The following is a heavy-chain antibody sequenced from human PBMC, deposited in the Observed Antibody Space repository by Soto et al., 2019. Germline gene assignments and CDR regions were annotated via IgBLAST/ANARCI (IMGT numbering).Heavy chain of an antibody. J-gene: IGHJ4*02. CDR1: GFTFSGSA. CDR3: TGHGSHTQMLDY. Sequence: GGSLRLSCAASGFTFSGSAMHWVRQASGKGLEWVGRIRSKANSYATAYAASVKGRFTISRDDSKNTVYLQMNSLKTEDTAMYYCTGHGSHTQMLDYWGQGTLVTVSS. D-gene: IGHD3-10*01. V-gene: IGHV3-73*01. CDR2: IRSKANSYAT.